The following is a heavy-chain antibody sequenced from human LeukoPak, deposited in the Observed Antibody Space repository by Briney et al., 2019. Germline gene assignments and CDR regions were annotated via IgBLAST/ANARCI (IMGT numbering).Heavy chain of an antibody. CDR1: GFTFSSYA. CDR3: ASATPANDY. Sequence: GGSLRLSCAASGFTFSSYAMSWVRQAPGKGLEWVSAISGSGGSTYYADSVKGRFTISRDSSKNTLYLQMNNLRAEDTAKYYCASATPANDYWGQGTVVTVSS. V-gene: IGHV3-23*01. J-gene: IGHJ4*02. CDR2: ISGSGGST.